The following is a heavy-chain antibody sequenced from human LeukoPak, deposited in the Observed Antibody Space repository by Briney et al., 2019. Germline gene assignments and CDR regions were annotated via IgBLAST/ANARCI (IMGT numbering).Heavy chain of an antibody. CDR3: ARGGGGGAYNWFDP. CDR2: IYYSGST. CDR1: GGSISSGGHY. J-gene: IGHJ5*02. Sequence: SSETLSLTCTVSGGSISSGGHYWSWIRQHPGKVLEWIGYIYYSGSTYYHPSLKSRVTISVDTSKNQFSLKLSSVTAADTAVYYCARGGGGGAYNWFDPWGQGTLVTVSS. V-gene: IGHV4-31*03. D-gene: IGHD2-21*01.